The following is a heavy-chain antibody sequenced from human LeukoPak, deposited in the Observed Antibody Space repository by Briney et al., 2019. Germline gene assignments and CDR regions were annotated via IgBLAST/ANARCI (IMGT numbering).Heavy chain of an antibody. V-gene: IGHV1-2*04. CDR2: INPISGGK. J-gene: IGHJ6*02. D-gene: IGHD2-21*02. CDR1: GYTFTGYY. Sequence: ASVKFSCKASGYTFTGYYIHWVRQAPGQGLEWMGWINPISGGKNYAQKFQGWVTMTRDTSISTDYMEVSRLKSDDTAVYYCARANHCGGDCYSYYYYYGMDVWGQGTTVTVSS. CDR3: ARANHCGGDCYSYYYYYGMDV.